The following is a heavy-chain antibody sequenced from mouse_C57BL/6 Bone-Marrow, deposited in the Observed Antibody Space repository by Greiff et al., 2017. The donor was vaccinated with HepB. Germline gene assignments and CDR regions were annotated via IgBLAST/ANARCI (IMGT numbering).Heavy chain of an antibody. CDR2: IWSDGST. CDR1: GFSLTSYG. Sequence: VQLQQSGPGLVAPSQSLSITCTVSGFSLTSYGVHWVRQPPGKGLEWLVVIWSDGSTTYNSALKSRLSISKDNSKSQVFLKMNSLQTDDTAMYYCARQYYYGSRDYAMDYWGQGTSVTVSS. V-gene: IGHV2-6-1*01. CDR3: ARQYYYGSRDYAMDY. J-gene: IGHJ4*01. D-gene: IGHD1-1*01.